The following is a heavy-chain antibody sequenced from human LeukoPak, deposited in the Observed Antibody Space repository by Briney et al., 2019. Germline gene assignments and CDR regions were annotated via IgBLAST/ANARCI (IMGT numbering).Heavy chain of an antibody. D-gene: IGHD6-6*01. V-gene: IGHV3-7*01. CDR2: ITQDGSEK. CDR3: ARFGIAEQLVDYYHYYMDV. CDR1: GFTFGSYW. J-gene: IGHJ6*03. Sequence: PGGSLRLSCASSGFTFGSYWMTWVRQAPGKGLEWVANITQDGSEKDYVDSVKGRFTISRDNAKKSLYLQMNSLRAEDTAVYYCARFGIAEQLVDYYHYYMDVWGKGTTVTVSS.